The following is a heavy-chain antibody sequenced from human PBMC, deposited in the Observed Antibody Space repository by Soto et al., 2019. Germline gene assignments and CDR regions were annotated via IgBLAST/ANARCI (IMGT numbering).Heavy chain of an antibody. Sequence: EVQLVESGGGLVQPGGSLRLSCAASGFTVSSNYMSWVRQAPGKGLEWVSVIYSGGSTYYADSVKGRSTISRHNSKNTLYLQMNSLRAEDTAVYYCARGRGFGDYYYGMDVWGQGTTVTVSS. CDR3: ARGRGFGDYYYGMDV. D-gene: IGHD3-10*01. CDR2: IYSGGST. V-gene: IGHV3-53*04. CDR1: GFTVSSNY. J-gene: IGHJ6*02.